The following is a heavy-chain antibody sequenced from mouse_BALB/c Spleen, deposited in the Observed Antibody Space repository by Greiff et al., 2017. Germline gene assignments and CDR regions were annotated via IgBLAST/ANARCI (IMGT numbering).Heavy chain of an antibody. D-gene: IGHD4-1*01. V-gene: IGHV5-12-1*01. J-gene: IGHJ3*01. Sequence: EVHLVESGGGLVQPGGSRKLSCAASGFTFSSYDMSWVRQTPEKRLEWVAYISSGGGSTYYPDTVKGRFTISRDNAKNTLYLQMSSLKSEDTAMYYCARQGELGRGNWFAYWGQGTLVTVSA. CDR3: ARQGELGRGNWFAY. CDR2: ISSGGGST. CDR1: GFTFSSYD.